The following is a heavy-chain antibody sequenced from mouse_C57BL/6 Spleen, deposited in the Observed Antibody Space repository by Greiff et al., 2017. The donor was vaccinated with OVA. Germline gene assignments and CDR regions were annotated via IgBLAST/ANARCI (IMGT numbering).Heavy chain of an antibody. J-gene: IGHJ3*01. Sequence: EVQVVESGGGLVKPGGSLKLSCAASGFTFSSSTMSWVRQTPEKRLEWVATLSGGGGNTYYPDSVTGRFTISRDNAKNTLYLQMSSLRSEDTALDYGAVYYDYDEAWFAYWGQGTLVTVAA. D-gene: IGHD2-4*01. CDR3: AVYYDYDEAWFAY. V-gene: IGHV5-9*01. CDR1: GFTFSSST. CDR2: LSGGGGNT.